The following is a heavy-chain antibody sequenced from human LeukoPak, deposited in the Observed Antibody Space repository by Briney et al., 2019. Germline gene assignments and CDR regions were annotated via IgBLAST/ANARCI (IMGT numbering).Heavy chain of an antibody. CDR3: ARLRTMIGVGY. V-gene: IGHV4-38-2*01. Sequence: SETLSLTCAVSGYPISSGYYWGWIRQPPGKGLEWIGSIYYSGSTYYNPSLKSRVTISVDTSKNQFSLKLSSVTAADTAVYYCARLRTMIGVGYWGQGTQVTVSS. CDR1: GYPISSGYY. J-gene: IGHJ4*02. D-gene: IGHD3-22*01. CDR2: IYYSGST.